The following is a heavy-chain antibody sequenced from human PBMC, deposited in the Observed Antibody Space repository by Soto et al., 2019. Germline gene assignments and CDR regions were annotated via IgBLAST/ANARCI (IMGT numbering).Heavy chain of an antibody. CDR2: ISSSSSYI. Sequence: GGSLRLSCAASGFTFSSYSMNWVRQAPGKGLEWVSSISSSSSYIYYEDSVKGRFTISRDNAKNSLYLQMNSLRAEDAAMYYCARELVRQERGAFDIWGQGTLVTVSS. V-gene: IGHV3-21*01. CDR1: GFTFSSYS. J-gene: IGHJ3*02. CDR3: ARELVRQERGAFDI.